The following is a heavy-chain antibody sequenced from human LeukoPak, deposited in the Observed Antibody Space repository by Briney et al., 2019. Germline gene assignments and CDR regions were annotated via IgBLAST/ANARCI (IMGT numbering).Heavy chain of an antibody. Sequence: GASVKVSCKASGGTFSSYAISWVRQAPGRGLERMGGIIPIVGTANYAQKFQGRVTITADESTSTAYMELSSLRSEDTAVYYCARARSPNYDFWSGYHYYYGMDVWGQGTTVTVSS. D-gene: IGHD3-3*01. CDR1: GGTFSSYA. V-gene: IGHV1-69*13. CDR2: IIPIVGTA. CDR3: ARARSPNYDFWSGYHYYYGMDV. J-gene: IGHJ6*02.